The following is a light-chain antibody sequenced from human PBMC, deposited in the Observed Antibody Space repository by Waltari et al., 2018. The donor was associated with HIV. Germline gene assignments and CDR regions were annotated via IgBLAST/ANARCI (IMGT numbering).Light chain of an antibody. CDR1: SSDVGGSDF. CDR3: GSYTNSGTYV. CDR2: DVS. J-gene: IGLJ1*01. V-gene: IGLV2-14*03. Sequence: QSALTQPASVSGSPGQSITLSCTGTSSDVGGSDFVSWYQQHPGKAPQLMMFDVSKGPSGVSDRFAGSKSGNTASLTISGLQPEDEADYSCGSYTNSGTYVFGTGTKVTVL.